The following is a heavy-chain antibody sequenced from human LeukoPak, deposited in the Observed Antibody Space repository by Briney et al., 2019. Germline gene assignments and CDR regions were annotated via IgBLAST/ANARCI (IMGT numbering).Heavy chain of an antibody. CDR1: GFTFNNYA. CDR2: ITWNSGSI. V-gene: IGHV3-9*01. J-gene: IGHJ4*02. D-gene: IGHD3-10*01. CDR3: AAGPGSFGY. Sequence: SLRLSCAASGFTFNNYAMHWVRQAPGKALEWVSGITWNSGSIGYADSVKGRFTISRDNAKNSLYLQMNSLRAEDTALYYCAAGPGSFGYWGQGTLVTVSS.